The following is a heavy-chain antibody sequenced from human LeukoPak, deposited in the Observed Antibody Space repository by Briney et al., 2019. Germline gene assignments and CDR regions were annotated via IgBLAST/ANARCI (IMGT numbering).Heavy chain of an antibody. CDR2: IYPGDSDT. D-gene: IGHD6-19*01. J-gene: IGHJ4*02. CDR1: GYSFTTYW. Sequence: GESLKISCKGSGYSFTTYWIVWVRQMPGKGLEWMGIIYPGDSDTRYSPSFQGQVTISVDKSISTAFLQWSSLKASDTALYYCARVGSGWFHNYDYWGQGTLVTVSS. CDR3: ARVGSGWFHNYDY. V-gene: IGHV5-51*01.